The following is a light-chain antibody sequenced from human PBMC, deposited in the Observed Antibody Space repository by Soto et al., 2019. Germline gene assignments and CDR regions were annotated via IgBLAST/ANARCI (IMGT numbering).Light chain of an antibody. J-gene: IGLJ2*01. CDR3: SSYTSSSIFL. V-gene: IGLV2-14*01. CDR1: SSDVGGYNY. Sequence: QSVLTQPASVSGSPGQSITISCTGTSSDVGGYNYVSWYQQHPGKAPKLMIYDVSNRPSGVSNRFSGSKSGNTASLTISGLQAEDEADYYCSSYTSSSIFLFGGGTKVTVL. CDR2: DVS.